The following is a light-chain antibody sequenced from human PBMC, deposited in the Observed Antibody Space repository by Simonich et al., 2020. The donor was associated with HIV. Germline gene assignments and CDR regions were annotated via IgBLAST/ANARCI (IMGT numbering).Light chain of an antibody. Sequence: DIQMTQSPSFLSASVGDRVTITCRASQGISNSLAWYQQKPGKAPKLLLYAASRLESGVPSRFSGSGSGTDYTLTISSLQPEDFATYYCQQYYYTPLFTFGPGTKVDIK. CDR2: AAS. CDR1: QGISNS. J-gene: IGKJ3*01. V-gene: IGKV1-NL1*01. CDR3: QQYYYTPLFT.